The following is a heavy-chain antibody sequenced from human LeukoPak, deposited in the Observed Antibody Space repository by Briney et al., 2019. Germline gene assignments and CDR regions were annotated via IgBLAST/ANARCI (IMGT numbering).Heavy chain of an antibody. CDR1: VFTFSSYW. D-gene: IGHD2-8*01. CDR3: AKDGGPNYYYYYMDV. CDR2: ISGSGDST. Sequence: GGSLRLSCAASVFTFSSYWRSWVRQAPGRGLEWVSGISGSGDSTSYADSVKGRFTISRDNSKNTLYLQMNSLRAEDTDIYYCAKDGGPNYYYYYMDVWGKGTTVTISS. J-gene: IGHJ6*03. V-gene: IGHV3-23*01.